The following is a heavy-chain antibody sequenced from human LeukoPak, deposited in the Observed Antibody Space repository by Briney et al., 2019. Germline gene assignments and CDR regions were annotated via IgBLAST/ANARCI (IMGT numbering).Heavy chain of an antibody. V-gene: IGHV3-7*01. CDR3: AKGGATRGRFEK. CDR1: GFTFSTQT. J-gene: IGHJ4*02. Sequence: GGSLRLSCAAPGFTFSTQTINWVRQAPGKGLDWVATIKQGGSKKYYVDSVKGRFTISRDNPKSSLNLQMNSLRAEDTACNYCAKGGATRGRFEKWGEGTLVTVSS. CDR2: IKQGGSKK. D-gene: IGHD1-26*01.